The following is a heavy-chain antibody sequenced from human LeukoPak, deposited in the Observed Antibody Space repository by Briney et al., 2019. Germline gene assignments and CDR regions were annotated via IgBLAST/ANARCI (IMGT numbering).Heavy chain of an antibody. CDR1: GFTFSNAW. CDR2: IKGKTDGGST. J-gene: IGHJ4*02. CDR3: TTSYSGSGNYYNIYFDY. Sequence: GGSLRLSCSASGFTFSNAWMTWVRQAPGKRLEWLGRIKGKTDGGSTDYAAPVKGRFTISRGDSENTLYLQMNSLKTEDTAVYYCTTSYSGSGNYYNIYFDYWGQGTLVTVSS. D-gene: IGHD3-10*01. V-gene: IGHV3-15*01.